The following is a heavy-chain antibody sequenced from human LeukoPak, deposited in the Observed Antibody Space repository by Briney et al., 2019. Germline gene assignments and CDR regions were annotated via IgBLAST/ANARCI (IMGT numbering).Heavy chain of an antibody. CDR1: GNTFSIHY. CDR3: ASEKNYDDKYFDS. J-gene: IGHJ4*02. CDR2: INCGDGIL. V-gene: IGHV1-46*01. D-gene: IGHD3-3*01. Sequence: AASVKISCKASGNTFSIHYIHWVRQAPGQGLEWMGIINCGDGILGYAQTFQGRVTLTRDTSTSTVYMELSSLRSEDTAIYYCASEKNYDDKYFDSWGRGTVVTVSS.